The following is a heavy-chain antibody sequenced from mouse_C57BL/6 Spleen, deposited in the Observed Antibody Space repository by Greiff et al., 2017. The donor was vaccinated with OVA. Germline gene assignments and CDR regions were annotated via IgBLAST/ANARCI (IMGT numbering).Heavy chain of an antibody. Sequence: QVQLKQPGAELVMPGASVKLSCKASGYTFTSYWMHWVKQRPGQGLEWIGEIDPSDSYTNYNQKFKGKSTLTVDKSSSTAYMQLSSLTSEDSAVYYCARFYGSSRDYAMDYWGQGTSVIVSS. V-gene: IGHV1-69*01. J-gene: IGHJ4*01. CDR3: ARFYGSSRDYAMDY. CDR2: IDPSDSYT. CDR1: GYTFTSYW. D-gene: IGHD1-1*01.